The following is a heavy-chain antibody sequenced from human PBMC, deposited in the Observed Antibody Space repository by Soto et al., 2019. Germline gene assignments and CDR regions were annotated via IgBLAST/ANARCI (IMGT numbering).Heavy chain of an antibody. CDR1: GGTFSSYA. V-gene: IGHV1-69*01. Sequence: QVQLVQSGAEVKKPGSSVKVSCKASGGTFSSYAISWVRQAPGQGLEWMGGIIPIFGTANYAQKFQGRVTITADESTSTAYMELSSLRSEDTAVYYCARGSRGYCSGGNCYPSRGGYYYYGMDVWGQGTTVTVSS. D-gene: IGHD2-15*01. CDR3: ARGSRGYCSGGNCYPSRGGYYYYGMDV. CDR2: IIPIFGTA. J-gene: IGHJ6*02.